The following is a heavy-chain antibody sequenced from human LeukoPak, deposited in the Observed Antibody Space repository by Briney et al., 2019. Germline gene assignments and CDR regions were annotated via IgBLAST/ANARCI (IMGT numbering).Heavy chain of an antibody. V-gene: IGHV3-7*01. CDR2: IKQDGSEK. J-gene: IGHJ5*02. CDR1: GFTFSSYW. Sequence: GGSLRLSCAASGFTFSSYWMSWVRQAPGKGLEWVANIKQDGSEKYYVDSVEGRFTISRDNAKNSLYLQMNSLRAEDTAVYSCARWQTYYYGSGSYSRNWFDPWGQGTLVTVSS. D-gene: IGHD3-10*01. CDR3: ARWQTYYYGSGSYSRNWFDP.